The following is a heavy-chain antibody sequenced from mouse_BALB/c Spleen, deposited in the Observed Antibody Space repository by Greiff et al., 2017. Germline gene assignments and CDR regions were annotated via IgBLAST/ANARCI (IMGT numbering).Heavy chain of an antibody. Sequence: EVQRVESGGGLVKPGGSLKLSCAASGFTFSSYTMSWVRQTPEKRLEWVATISSGGSYTYYPDSVKGRFTISRDNAKNTLYLQMSSLKSEDTAMYYCTREGGNLWFAYWGQGTLVTVSA. D-gene: IGHD1-1*02. CDR2: ISSGGSYT. J-gene: IGHJ3*01. V-gene: IGHV5-6-4*01. CDR3: TREGGNLWFAY. CDR1: GFTFSSYT.